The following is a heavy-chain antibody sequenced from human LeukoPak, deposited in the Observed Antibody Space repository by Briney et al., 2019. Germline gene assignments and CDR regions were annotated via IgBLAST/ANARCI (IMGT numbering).Heavy chain of an antibody. CDR2: IYSRGNT. J-gene: IGHJ4*02. CDR3: ARASYDGGSGWGHFDS. Sequence: SETLSLTCSVSGGSISTYYWSWVRQPPAKGLEWIGYIYSRGNTYYNPSLKSRITISLDTSKNQFSLRLTSVTAADTAVYYCARASYDGGSGWGHFDSWGQGTLTTVSS. D-gene: IGHD6-19*01. CDR1: GGSISTYY. V-gene: IGHV4-30-4*01.